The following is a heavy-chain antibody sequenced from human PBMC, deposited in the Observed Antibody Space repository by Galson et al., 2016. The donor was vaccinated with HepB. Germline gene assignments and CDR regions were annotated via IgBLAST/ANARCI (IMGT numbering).Heavy chain of an antibody. CDR2: VYTSGST. CDR3: ARGEYTYGYFDS. D-gene: IGHD5-18*01. J-gene: IGHJ4*02. Sequence: TLSLTCTVSGGSIESDDYHWSWIRQPAGKGLEWLGRVYTSGSTNYSPPLKSRATISADTSKNQFSLNLRSVTAADTAVYFCARGEYTYGYFDSWGQGTLVTVSS. CDR1: GGSIESDDYH. V-gene: IGHV4-61*02.